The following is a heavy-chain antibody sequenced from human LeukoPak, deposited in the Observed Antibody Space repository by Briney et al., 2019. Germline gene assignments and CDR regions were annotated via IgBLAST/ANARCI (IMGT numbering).Heavy chain of an antibody. V-gene: IGHV3-9*01. D-gene: IGHD6-19*01. CDR3: AKGRGVEVAGNAFFDY. CDR2: ISWNSGTI. Sequence: GGSLRLSCAASGFTFDDYGMHWVRKAPGKGLEWVSGISWNSGTIAYADSVKGRFTISRDNAKNSLHLQMNSLRAEDTAFYFCAKGRGVEVAGNAFFDYWGQGTLVTVSS. J-gene: IGHJ4*02. CDR1: GFTFDDYG.